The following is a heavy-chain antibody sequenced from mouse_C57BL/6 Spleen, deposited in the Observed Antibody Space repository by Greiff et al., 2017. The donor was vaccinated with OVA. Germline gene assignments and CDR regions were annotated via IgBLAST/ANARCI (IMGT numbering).Heavy chain of an antibody. CDR1: GFNFSDYY. D-gene: IGHD2-4*01. CDR3: AIYYDFAWFAC. J-gene: IGHJ3*01. V-gene: IGHV5-16*01. CDR2: INYDGSST. Sequence: EVQLVESEGGLVQPGSSMKLSCTASGFNFSDYYMPWVRQVPEQGLEWVANINYDGSSTYYPASLKSRFTISRDTAKNILYLQMSSLKSEDTATYYCAIYYDFAWFACWGQGTLVTVSA.